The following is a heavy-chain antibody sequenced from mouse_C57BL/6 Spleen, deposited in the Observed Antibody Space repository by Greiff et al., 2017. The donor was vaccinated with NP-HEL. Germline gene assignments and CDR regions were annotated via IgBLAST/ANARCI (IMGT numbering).Heavy chain of an antibody. CDR1: GYTFTSYW. CDR3: ARWGGNQGAMDY. CDR2: IHPNSGST. D-gene: IGHD2-1*01. J-gene: IGHJ4*01. Sequence: QVQLQQPGAELVKPGASVKLSCKASGYTFTSYWMHWVKQRPGQGLEWIGMIHPNSGSTNYNEKFKSTSTLTVDKSSSTAYMQHSSLTSEDSAVYYCARWGGNQGAMDYWGQGTSVTVSS. V-gene: IGHV1-64*01.